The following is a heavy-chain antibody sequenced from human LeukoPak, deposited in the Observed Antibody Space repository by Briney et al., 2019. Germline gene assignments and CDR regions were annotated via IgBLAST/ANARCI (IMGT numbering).Heavy chain of an antibody. Sequence: GGSLRLSCAASGFTFTSYWMSWVRQAPGKGPEWVANIKQDGSEKNSVGSVKGRFTISRDNAQKSLDLQMISLRAEDAAVFYCARDLPMGSFWGQGTLVTVSS. V-gene: IGHV3-7*01. CDR2: IKQDGSEK. J-gene: IGHJ4*02. CDR1: GFTFTSYW. D-gene: IGHD3-16*01. CDR3: ARDLPMGSF.